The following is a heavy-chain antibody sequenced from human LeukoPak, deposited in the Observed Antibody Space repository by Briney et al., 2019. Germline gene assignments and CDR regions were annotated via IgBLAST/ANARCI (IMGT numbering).Heavy chain of an antibody. D-gene: IGHD5-18*01. CDR1: GFTFSSYW. J-gene: IGHJ4*02. CDR2: IKQDGSEK. Sequence: GGSLRLSCAASGFTFSSYWMSWVRQAPGKGLEWVANIKQDGSEKYYVDSVKGRFTISRDNAKNSLYLQMNSLRAEDTAVYYCARDPRGYSYGYFDYWGQGTLVTVSS. CDR3: ARDPRGYSYGYFDY. V-gene: IGHV3-7*01.